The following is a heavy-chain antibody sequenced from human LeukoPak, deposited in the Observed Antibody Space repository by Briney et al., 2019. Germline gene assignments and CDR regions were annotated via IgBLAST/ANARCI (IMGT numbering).Heavy chain of an antibody. CDR1: GFTFSNYG. J-gene: IGHJ4*02. Sequence: GGSLRLSCAASGFTFSNYGMHWVRQAPGKGLEWVAVMSYDGNNKYHADSVKGRFTISRDNSQNTLYLQMDSLRPDDTAVYYCAKVREIMFRGPQDYWGQGTLVTVSS. D-gene: IGHD3-16*01. CDR2: MSYDGNNK. V-gene: IGHV3-30*18. CDR3: AKVREIMFRGPQDY.